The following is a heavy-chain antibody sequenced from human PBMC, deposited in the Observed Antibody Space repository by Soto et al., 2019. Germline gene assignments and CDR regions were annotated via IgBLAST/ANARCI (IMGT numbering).Heavy chain of an antibody. Sequence: EVQLVESGGGLIQPGKSLRLACAASGFTVSSNYMNWVRQAPGKGLEWVSIIYSGGSTYYADSVKGRFTISRDNSKNTLYLQMNRLRAEDTAVYYCARDQPGTGGAFDIWGQGTMVTVSS. V-gene: IGHV3-53*01. D-gene: IGHD2-2*01. CDR2: IYSGGST. CDR3: ARDQPGTGGAFDI. CDR1: GFTVSSNY. J-gene: IGHJ3*02.